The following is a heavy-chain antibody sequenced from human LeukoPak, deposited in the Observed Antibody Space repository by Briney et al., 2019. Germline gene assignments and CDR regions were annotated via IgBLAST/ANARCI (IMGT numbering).Heavy chain of an antibody. CDR3: ARGIFGFYDSWSGPGDY. Sequence: GGSLRLSCAASGFPFITYWMSWVRQTPAKGLEWVANIKQDGSEKYYVDSVKGRFTISRGDAKNSLYLQMHSLRAEDTAVYYCARGIFGFYDSWSGPGDYWGQGTLVTVSS. V-gene: IGHV3-7*01. D-gene: IGHD3-3*01. CDR2: IKQDGSEK. CDR1: GFPFITYW. J-gene: IGHJ4*02.